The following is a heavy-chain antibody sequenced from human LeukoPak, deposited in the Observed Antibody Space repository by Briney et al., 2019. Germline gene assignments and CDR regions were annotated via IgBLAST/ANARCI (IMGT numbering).Heavy chain of an antibody. Sequence: GGSLRLSCAASGFTFSSYAMNWVRQAPGEGLEWISYISSSSNNMDYADSVKGRFTISRDNAKNSLYLQMNSLRDEDTAVYYCASRVRPVAEKYWFYDLWGRGTLLTVSS. J-gene: IGHJ2*01. V-gene: IGHV3-48*02. CDR1: GFTFSSYA. CDR3: ASRVRPVAEKYWFYDL. D-gene: IGHD6-19*01. CDR2: ISSSSNNM.